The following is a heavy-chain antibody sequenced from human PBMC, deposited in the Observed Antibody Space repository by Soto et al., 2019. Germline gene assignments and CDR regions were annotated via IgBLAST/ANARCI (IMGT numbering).Heavy chain of an antibody. D-gene: IGHD2-15*01. Sequence: EVQLVESGGGLVQPGASLRLSCAASGFTFSSYWMHWVRQAPGKGLVWVSRINSDGSSTSYAGSVKGRFTISRDNAKNTLYLQMNSLRAEDTAVYYCVRTSLVVAAATREDSWGQGTLVTVSS. CDR1: GFTFSSYW. J-gene: IGHJ4*02. V-gene: IGHV3-74*01. CDR3: VRTSLVVAAATREDS. CDR2: INSDGSST.